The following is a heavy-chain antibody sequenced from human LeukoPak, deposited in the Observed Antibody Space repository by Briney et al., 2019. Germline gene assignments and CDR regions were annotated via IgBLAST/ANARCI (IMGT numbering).Heavy chain of an antibody. CDR3: ASRGEDDAFDI. CDR1: GGSFSGYY. Sequence: SETLSLTCAVYGGSFSGYYWSWIRQPPGKGLEWIGEINHSGSTNYNPSLKSRVTISVDTSKNQFSLKLSSVTAADTAVYYCASRGEDDAFDIWGQGTMVTVSS. J-gene: IGHJ3*02. CDR2: INHSGST. V-gene: IGHV4-34*01. D-gene: IGHD3-16*01.